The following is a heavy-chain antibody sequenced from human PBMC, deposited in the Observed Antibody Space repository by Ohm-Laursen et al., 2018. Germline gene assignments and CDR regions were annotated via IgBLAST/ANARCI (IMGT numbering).Heavy chain of an antibody. Sequence: SLRLSCAAPGFTFSSYVINWVRQAPGKGLEWVSAISGDGGSTYYADSVKGRFSISRDNSKNTLYVHMNSLRAEDTAVYYCAKGTRYDFWSGYHEYWGQGTLVTVSS. CDR3: AKGTRYDFWSGYHEY. J-gene: IGHJ4*02. CDR1: GFTFSSYV. V-gene: IGHV3-23*01. D-gene: IGHD3-3*01. CDR2: ISGDGGST.